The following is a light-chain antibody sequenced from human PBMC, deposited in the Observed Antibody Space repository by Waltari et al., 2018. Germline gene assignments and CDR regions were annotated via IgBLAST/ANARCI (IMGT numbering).Light chain of an antibody. Sequence: QSVLTQPPSVSGAPGQRVPISCAGNSPNIGAGYDIHWYQQLPGAAPNLLILYHNNRPLGVPDRFSGSKPGTSVSLVIAGVQAEDEADYYCQSYDSSLSAWVFGGGTKLTVL. CDR3: QSYDSSLSAWV. V-gene: IGLV1-40*01. CDR1: SPNIGAGYD. CDR2: YHN. J-gene: IGLJ3*02.